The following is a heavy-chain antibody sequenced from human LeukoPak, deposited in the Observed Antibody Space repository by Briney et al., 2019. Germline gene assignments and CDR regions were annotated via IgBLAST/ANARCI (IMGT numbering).Heavy chain of an antibody. CDR1: GFSFKNYA. D-gene: IGHD2-15*01. V-gene: IGHV3-23*01. Sequence: GGSLRLPCAASGFSFKNYAMSWVRQAPGKGLEWVSAINNGGDSTYYADSVKGRFTISRDNSKDTLYLQMNSLRAEDTAVYYCAQQLGYCSGGNCYFTYWGQGTLVTVSS. CDR2: INNGGDST. J-gene: IGHJ1*01. CDR3: AQQLGYCSGGNCYFTY.